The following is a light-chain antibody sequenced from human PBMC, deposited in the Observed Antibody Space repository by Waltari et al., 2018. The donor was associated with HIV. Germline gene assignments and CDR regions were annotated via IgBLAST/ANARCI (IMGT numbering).Light chain of an antibody. V-gene: IGLV3-25*03. CDR2: KDT. CDR1: ALPTQY. CDR3: QSVDAGGTKIEINRTVAAPSV. J-gene: IGLJ1*01. Sequence: YELTQPPSVSVSPGQTAAITCSGDALPTQYSFWYQQRPGQAPVMVIFKDTQRASGIPERFSGSSSGTTVTLTISGVQTEDEADYYCQSVDAGGTKIEINRTVAAPSVF.